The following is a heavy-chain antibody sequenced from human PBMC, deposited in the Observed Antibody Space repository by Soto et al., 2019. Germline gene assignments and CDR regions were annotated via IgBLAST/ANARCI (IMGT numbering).Heavy chain of an antibody. CDR1: VGSMSYESYH. Sequence: QVQLQQSGPGLVKPSQTLSLTCTGSVGSMSYESYHWTWIRQSPGEGLEWIGYIHYSGSIMYNPSFKRRVIGTLDTSKNQFSLQRSSVTAADTAEYFCSREDDGGDRDYYGLDGWGQGTTVTLSS. D-gene: IGHD2-21*02. CDR2: IHYSGSI. J-gene: IGHJ6*02. V-gene: IGHV4-30-4*08. CDR3: SREDDGGDRDYYGLDG.